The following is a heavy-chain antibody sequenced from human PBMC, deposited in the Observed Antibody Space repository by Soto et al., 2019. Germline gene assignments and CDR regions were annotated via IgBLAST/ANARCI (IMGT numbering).Heavy chain of an antibody. CDR3: AKSHQSSTRYYYYYGMDV. CDR1: GFTFSSYA. D-gene: IGHD2-2*01. CDR2: ISGSGGST. V-gene: IGHV3-23*01. Sequence: GGSLRLSCAASGFTFSSYAMSWVRQAPGKGLEWVSAISGSGGSTYYADSVKGRFTISRDNSKNTLYLQMNSLRAEDTAVYYCAKSHQSSTRYYYYYGMDVWGQGTTVTVSS. J-gene: IGHJ6*02.